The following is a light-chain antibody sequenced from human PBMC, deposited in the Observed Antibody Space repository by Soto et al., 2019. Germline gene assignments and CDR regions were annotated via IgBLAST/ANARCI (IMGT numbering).Light chain of an antibody. Sequence: QSALTQPASVSGSPGQSITISCTGTSSDVGGYNYVSWYQQHPGKAPKLMVYAVSKRPPGVSNRFSASKPGNTSSLTISGLQAEDEADYYCSSYTSSSTYVFGTGTKLTVL. J-gene: IGLJ1*01. V-gene: IGLV2-14*01. CDR3: SSYTSSSTYV. CDR1: SSDVGGYNY. CDR2: AVS.